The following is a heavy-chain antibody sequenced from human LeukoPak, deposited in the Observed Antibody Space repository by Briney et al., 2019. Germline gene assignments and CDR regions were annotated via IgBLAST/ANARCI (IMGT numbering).Heavy chain of an antibody. CDR1: GFTFSSYE. D-gene: IGHD3-16*01. CDR2: ISSSSSYI. Sequence: GGSLRLSCAASGFTFSSYEMNWVRQAPGKGLEWVSSISSSSSYIYYADSVKGRFTISRDNAKNSLYLQMNSLRAEDTAVYSCAKDGVATTIRFGGFVYYYYMDVWGKGTTVTVSS. CDR3: AKDGVATTIRFGGFVYYYYMDV. V-gene: IGHV3-21*04. J-gene: IGHJ6*03.